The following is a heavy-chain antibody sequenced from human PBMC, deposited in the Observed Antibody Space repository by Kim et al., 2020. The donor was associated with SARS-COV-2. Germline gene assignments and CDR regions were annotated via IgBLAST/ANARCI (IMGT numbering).Heavy chain of an antibody. J-gene: IGHJ4*02. D-gene: IGHD3-10*01. CDR2: IYPGDSET. V-gene: IGHV5-51*01. CDR1: GYSFTSRW. Sequence: GESLKISCKGSGYSFTSRWIGWVRQMPGKGLEWRGMIYPGDSETRYSPSFQGQVTISVDTSIRTAYLQWSSLKASDSAMDYFGVGSERSFDFWGQGTLIT. CDR3: GVGSERSFDF.